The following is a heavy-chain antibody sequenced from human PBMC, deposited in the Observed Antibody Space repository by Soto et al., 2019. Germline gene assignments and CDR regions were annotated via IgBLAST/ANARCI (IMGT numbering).Heavy chain of an antibody. CDR1: GFTFSDHY. D-gene: IGHD2-15*01. CDR3: VRNLASGGTYYFDS. J-gene: IGHJ4*02. CDR2: VRNKANSYTT. V-gene: IGHV3-72*01. Sequence: EVQLVESGGGLVEPGGSLRLSCAASGFTFSDHYMDWVRQAPGKGLEWIGRVRNKANSYTTEYAASVRGRFTVSRDDSKHSLYLPMNSLKTEDTAMYYCVRNLASGGTYYFDSWGQGPLVTVSS.